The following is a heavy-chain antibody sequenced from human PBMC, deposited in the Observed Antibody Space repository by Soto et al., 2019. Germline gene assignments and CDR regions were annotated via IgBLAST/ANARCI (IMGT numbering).Heavy chain of an antibody. V-gene: IGHV1-18*01. D-gene: IGHD6-19*01. CDR3: ARDRGSGWFLS. CDR2: ISGNHGNT. J-gene: IGHJ5*01. CDR1: GDTFTTYG. Sequence: ASVKVSCKPSGDTFTTYGVSWVRQAPGQGLEWMEWISGNHGNTNYAQNLQGRVTMTTDTSTSTAYMELRSLTSDDTAVYFCARDRGSGWFLSWGQGTLVTVSS.